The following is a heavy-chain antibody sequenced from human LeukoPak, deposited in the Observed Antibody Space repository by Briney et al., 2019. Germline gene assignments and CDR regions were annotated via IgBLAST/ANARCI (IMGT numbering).Heavy chain of an antibody. D-gene: IGHD6-19*01. V-gene: IGHV1-8*03. Sequence: GASVKVSCKASGYTFTSYDINWVRQATGQGLEWMGWMNPNSGNTGYAQKIQGRVTITRNTSISTAYMELSSLRSEGTAVYYCARNAVAGIMGDDWFDPWGQGTLVTVSS. CDR1: GYTFTSYD. J-gene: IGHJ5*02. CDR3: ARNAVAGIMGDDWFDP. CDR2: MNPNSGNT.